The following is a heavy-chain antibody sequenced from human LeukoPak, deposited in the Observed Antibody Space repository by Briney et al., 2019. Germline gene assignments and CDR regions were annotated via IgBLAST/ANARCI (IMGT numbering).Heavy chain of an antibody. CDR1: GFTFSDAW. CDR3: TRDGYFDSNGYYYPHDY. D-gene: IGHD3-22*01. J-gene: IGHJ4*02. Sequence: GGSLRLSRAASGFTFSDAWMNSVRQAPGKGLEWVGRLKSEAAGGTTDYAAPVKGRFTVSRDDSKNTLYLQMNRLKTEDTAVYSCTRDGYFDSNGYYYPHDYWGQGTLVTVSS. CDR2: LKSEAAGGTT. V-gene: IGHV3-15*01.